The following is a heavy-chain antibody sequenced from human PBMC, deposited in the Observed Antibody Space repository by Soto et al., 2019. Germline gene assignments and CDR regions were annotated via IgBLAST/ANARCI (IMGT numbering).Heavy chain of an antibody. CDR2: ISFNGIDT. CDR1: GFTFNSYA. J-gene: IGHJ4*02. D-gene: IGHD4-17*01. Sequence: QVQLVESGGGVVQPGGSLTLSCAASGFTFNSYAMHWVRQAPGQGLEWVAVISFNGIDTYYADSVKGRVTIYRDNSRNTVFLQMTSLRTEDTAFFYGARDIERIRGAHHNSGGPGHWGQGTLVTVSS. V-gene: IGHV3-30*04. CDR3: ARDIERIRGAHHNSGGPGH.